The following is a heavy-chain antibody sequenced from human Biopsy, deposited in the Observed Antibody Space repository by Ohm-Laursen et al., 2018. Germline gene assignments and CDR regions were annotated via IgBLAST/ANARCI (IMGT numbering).Heavy chain of an antibody. CDR1: GYAVNDYF. J-gene: IGHJ3*01. Sequence: ASVKVSCKVSGYAVNDYFLHWLRQAPGQGPEWMGGISPNSGGTNYAQKFQGRVTMTTDTSTSTVYLELRRLISDDTAVYYCARDIMNRIAGLVARSDVFDVWGQGTLVTVSS. CDR3: ARDIMNRIAGLVARSDVFDV. D-gene: IGHD3-16*01. V-gene: IGHV1-2*02. CDR2: ISPNSGGT.